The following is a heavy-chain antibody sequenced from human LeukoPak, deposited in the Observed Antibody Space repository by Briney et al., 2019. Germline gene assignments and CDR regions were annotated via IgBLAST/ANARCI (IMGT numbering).Heavy chain of an antibody. Sequence: SETLSLTCAVYGGSFSGYYWSWIRQPPGKGLERIGEINHSGSTNYNPSLKSRVTISVDTSKNQFSLKLSSVTAADTAVYYCASRYGSGSYYGRRSAFDIWGQGTMVTVSS. CDR3: ASRYGSGSYYGRRSAFDI. CDR2: INHSGST. V-gene: IGHV4-34*01. D-gene: IGHD3-10*01. CDR1: GGSFSGYY. J-gene: IGHJ3*02.